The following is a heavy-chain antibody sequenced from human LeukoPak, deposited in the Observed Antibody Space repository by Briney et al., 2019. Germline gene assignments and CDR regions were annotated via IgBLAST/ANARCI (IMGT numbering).Heavy chain of an antibody. J-gene: IGHJ5*02. Sequence: GESLKISFKGSGYSFTSYWIGWVRQMPGKGLEGMGRIYPGDSDTRYSPSFQGQVTISADKSISTAYLQWSSLKASDTAMYYCARTKYSSGWTRSNWFDPWGQGTLVTVSS. CDR2: IYPGDSDT. CDR1: GYSFTSYW. V-gene: IGHV5-51*01. D-gene: IGHD6-19*01. CDR3: ARTKYSSGWTRSNWFDP.